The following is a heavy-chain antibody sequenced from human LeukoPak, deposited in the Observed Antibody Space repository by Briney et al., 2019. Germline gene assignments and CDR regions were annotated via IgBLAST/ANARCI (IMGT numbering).Heavy chain of an antibody. CDR3: ARGTIAAAGYYYFDY. D-gene: IGHD6-13*01. Sequence: GGSLRLSCAASGFTFSSYWMSWVRQAPGKGLEWVANIKQDGSEKYYVDSVKGRFTISRDKAKNSLYLQMNSLRAEDTAVYYCARGTIAAAGYYYFDYWGQGTQVTVSS. CDR2: IKQDGSEK. J-gene: IGHJ4*02. CDR1: GFTFSSYW. V-gene: IGHV3-7*04.